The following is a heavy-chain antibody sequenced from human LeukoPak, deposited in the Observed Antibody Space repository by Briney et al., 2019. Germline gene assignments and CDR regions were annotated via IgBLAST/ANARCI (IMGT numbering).Heavy chain of an antibody. Sequence: ASVKVSCKASGYTFTSYGISWVRQAPGQGLEWMGWISAYNGNTNYAQKLQGRVTMTTDTSTSTAYMELRSLRSDDTAVYYCARSHYYGSGSYYKVVDYWGQGTLVTVSS. CDR1: GYTFTSYG. J-gene: IGHJ4*02. V-gene: IGHV1-18*01. D-gene: IGHD3-10*01. CDR3: ARSHYYGSGSYYKVVDY. CDR2: ISAYNGNT.